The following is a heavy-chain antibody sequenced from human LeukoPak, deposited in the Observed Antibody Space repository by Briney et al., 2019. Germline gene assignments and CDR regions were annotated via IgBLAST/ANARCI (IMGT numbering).Heavy chain of an antibody. V-gene: IGHV3-53*01. D-gene: IGHD3-22*01. CDR3: STTYYYDSSEGY. Sequence: GGSLRLSCAASGFTVSSNYMSWVRQAPGKGLEWVSVIYSGGSTYYADSVKGRFTISRDNSKNTLYLQMNSLRAEDTAVYYCSTTYYYDSSEGYWGQGTLVTVSS. CDR1: GFTVSSNY. CDR2: IYSGGST. J-gene: IGHJ4*02.